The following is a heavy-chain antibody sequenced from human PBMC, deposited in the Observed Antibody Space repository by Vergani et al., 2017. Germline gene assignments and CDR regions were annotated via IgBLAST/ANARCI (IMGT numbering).Heavy chain of an antibody. D-gene: IGHD2-21*02. CDR3: ARGLAYCGGDCYSGVDY. CDR1: GGTFSSYA. J-gene: IGHJ4*02. CDR2: IIPIFGTA. Sequence: QVQLVQSGAEVKKPGSSVKVSCKASGGTFSSYAISWVRQAPGQGLEWMGRIIPIFGTANYAQKFQGRVTITADESTSTAYMEMSSLRSEDTAVYYCARGLAYCGGDCYSGVDYWGQGTLVTVSS. V-gene: IGHV1-69*18.